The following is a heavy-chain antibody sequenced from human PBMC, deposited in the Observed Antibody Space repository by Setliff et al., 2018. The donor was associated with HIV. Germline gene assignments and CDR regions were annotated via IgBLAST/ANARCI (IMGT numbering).Heavy chain of an antibody. J-gene: IGHJ6*02. D-gene: IGHD3-10*01. CDR2: IYTSGLT. V-gene: IGHV4-61*02. CDR1: GGSINSGGYY. Sequence: SETLSLTCTVSGGSINSGGYYWVWIRQPALKGLEWIGRIYTSGLTNYNPSLKSRVTISVDTSKNQLSLKLSSVTASDTAVYYCARARYIVIRGDAGMDVWGPGTTVTVSS. CDR3: ARARYIVIRGDAGMDV.